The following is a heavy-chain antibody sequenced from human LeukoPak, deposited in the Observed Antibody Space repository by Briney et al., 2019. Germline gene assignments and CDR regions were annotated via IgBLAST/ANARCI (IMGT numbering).Heavy chain of an antibody. CDR3: AIQSITSRPGS. CDR1: GYSFTGYY. J-gene: IGHJ5*02. V-gene: IGHV1-2*06. CDR2: ISPNSGDT. D-gene: IGHD6-6*01. Sequence: ASVKVSCKASGYSFTGYYMHWVRQAPGRGPEWMGRISPNSGDTNYAQKFQGRVTMTRDTSISTACMELSSLTSDDTAVYYCAIQSITSRPGSWGQGTLVTVSS.